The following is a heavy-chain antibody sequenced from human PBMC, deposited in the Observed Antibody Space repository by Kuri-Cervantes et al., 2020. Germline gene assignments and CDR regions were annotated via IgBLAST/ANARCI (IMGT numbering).Heavy chain of an antibody. V-gene: IGHV3-69-1*01. Sequence: GESLKISCAASGFTFSDYYMNWVRQAPGKGLEWVSSISSSTIYYADSVKGRFTISRDNAKNSLYLQMNSLRADDTAVYYCARDPIAVAGTDYMDVWGKGTTVTVSS. D-gene: IGHD6-19*01. CDR3: ARDPIAVAGTDYMDV. J-gene: IGHJ6*03. CDR1: GFTFSDYY. CDR2: ISSSTI.